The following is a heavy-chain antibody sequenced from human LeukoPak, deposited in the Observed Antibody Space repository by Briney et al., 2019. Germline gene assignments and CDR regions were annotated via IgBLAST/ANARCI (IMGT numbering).Heavy chain of an antibody. CDR2: VNPNTGNT. CDR3: ARERGDSGFDY. V-gene: IGHV1-8*02. D-gene: IGHD4-17*01. J-gene: IGHJ4*02. CDR1: GYIFTNYD. Sequence: ASVKVSCKASGYIFTNYDINWVRQATGQGLEWMGWVNPNTGNTGFAQKFQGRVTMTRNTSISTAYMELSSLRSEDTAVYYCARERGDSGFDYWGQGTLVTVSS.